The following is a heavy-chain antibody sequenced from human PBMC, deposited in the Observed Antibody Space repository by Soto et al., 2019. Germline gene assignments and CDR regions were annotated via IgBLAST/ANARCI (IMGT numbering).Heavy chain of an antibody. D-gene: IGHD5-12*01. CDR1: GGSISSGGYY. CDR2: IYYSGST. CDR3: ARARPEDGYNLGDLDY. Sequence: QVQLQESGPGLVKPSQTLSLTCTVSGGSISSGGYYWSWIRQHPGKGLEWIGYIYYSGSTYYNPALKSRVTISVDTSKNQFSLKLSSVTAADTAVYYCARARPEDGYNLGDLDYWGQGTLVTVSS. J-gene: IGHJ4*02. V-gene: IGHV4-31*03.